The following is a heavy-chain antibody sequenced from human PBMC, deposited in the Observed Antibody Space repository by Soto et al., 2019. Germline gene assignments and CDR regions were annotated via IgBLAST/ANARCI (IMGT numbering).Heavy chain of an antibody. CDR3: ARDHPSDFWSGYCDY. V-gene: IGHV3-21*01. J-gene: IGHJ4*02. D-gene: IGHD3-3*01. CDR2: ISSSSSYI. Sequence: PGGSLRLSCAASGFTFSSYSMNWVRQAPGKGLEWVSSISSSSSYIYYADSVKGRFTISRDNAKNSLYLQMNSLRAEDTAVYYCARDHPSDFWSGYCDYWGQGTLVTVSS. CDR1: GFTFSSYS.